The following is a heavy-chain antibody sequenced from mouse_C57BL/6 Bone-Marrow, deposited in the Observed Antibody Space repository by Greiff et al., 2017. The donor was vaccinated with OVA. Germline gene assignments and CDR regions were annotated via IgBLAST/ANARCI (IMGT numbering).Heavy chain of an antibody. V-gene: IGHV1-50*01. D-gene: IGHD1-1*01. CDR2: IDPSDSYT. CDR3: GSWDFAY. Sequence: QVQLKQPGAEFVKPGASVKLSCKASGYTFTNYYIQWIKQRPGQGLEWIGEIDPSDSYTKYNQKVKGKATLTVDTSSSTAYMQLSSLKSEDSAVYYCGSWDFAYWGQGTLVTVSA. J-gene: IGHJ3*01. CDR1: GYTFTNYY.